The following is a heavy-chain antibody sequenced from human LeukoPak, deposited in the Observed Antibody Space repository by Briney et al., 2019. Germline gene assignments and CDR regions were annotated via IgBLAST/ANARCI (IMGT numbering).Heavy chain of an antibody. D-gene: IGHD2-8*02. CDR2: INHSGST. CDR1: GGSFSGYY. Sequence: SETLSLTCAVYGGSFSGYYWSWTRQPPGKGLEWIGEINHSGSTNYNPSLKSRVTISVDTSKNQFSLKLSSVTAADTAVYYCARSGGNWFDPWGQGTLVTVSS. CDR3: ARSGGNWFDP. J-gene: IGHJ5*02. V-gene: IGHV4-34*01.